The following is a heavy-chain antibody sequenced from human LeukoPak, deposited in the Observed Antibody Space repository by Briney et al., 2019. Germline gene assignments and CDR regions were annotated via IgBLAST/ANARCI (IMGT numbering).Heavy chain of an antibody. V-gene: IGHV3-23*01. CDR1: GFMFNSYA. CDR2: ITSGGDT. Sequence: GGSLRLSCAASGFMFNSYAMSWVRQAPGKGLEWVSGITSGGDTYYADSVRGRLTITRDNSKNTLYLRMNSLRAEDTAVYYCSKTNGDYYDTYGCYNDYWGQGALVTVSS. D-gene: IGHD3-22*01. CDR3: SKTNGDYYDTYGCYNDY. J-gene: IGHJ4*02.